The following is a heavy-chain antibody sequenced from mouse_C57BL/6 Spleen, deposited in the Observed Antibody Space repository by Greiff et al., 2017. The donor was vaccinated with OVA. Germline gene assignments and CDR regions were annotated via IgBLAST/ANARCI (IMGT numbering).Heavy chain of an antibody. D-gene: IGHD1-1*01. Sequence: EVNLVESGGGLVKPGGSLKLSCAASGFTFSDYGMHWVRQAPEKGLEWVAYISSGSSTIYYADTVKGRFTISRDNAKNTLFLQMTSLRSEDTAMDYCARQLRRAMDYWGQGTSVTVSS. CDR3: ARQLRRAMDY. CDR1: GFTFSDYG. V-gene: IGHV5-17*01. J-gene: IGHJ4*01. CDR2: ISSGSSTI.